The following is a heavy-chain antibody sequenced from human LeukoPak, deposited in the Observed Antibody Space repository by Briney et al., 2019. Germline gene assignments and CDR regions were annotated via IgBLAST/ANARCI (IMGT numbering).Heavy chain of an antibody. Sequence: PSETLSLTCTVSGGSISSGSYYWSWIRQPAGKGLEWIGRIYTSGSTNYNPSLKSRVTISVDTSKNQFSLKLSSVTAADTAVYYCARESNWNYGEYFDYWGQGTLVTVSS. V-gene: IGHV4-61*02. CDR1: GGSISSGSYY. D-gene: IGHD1-7*01. CDR3: ARESNWNYGEYFDY. J-gene: IGHJ4*02. CDR2: IYTSGST.